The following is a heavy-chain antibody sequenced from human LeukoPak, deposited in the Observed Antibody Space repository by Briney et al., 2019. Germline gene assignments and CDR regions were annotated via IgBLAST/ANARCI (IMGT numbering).Heavy chain of an antibody. V-gene: IGHV4-39*07. J-gene: IGHJ4*02. Sequence: SSETLSLTCTVSGGSISSSSYYWSWIRQPPGKGLEWIGEINHSGSTNYNPSLKSRVTISVDTSKNQFSLKLSSVTAADTAVYYCATLGYSGSYYGWGQGTLVTVSS. D-gene: IGHD1-26*01. CDR3: ATLGYSGSYYG. CDR1: GGSISSSSYY. CDR2: INHSGST.